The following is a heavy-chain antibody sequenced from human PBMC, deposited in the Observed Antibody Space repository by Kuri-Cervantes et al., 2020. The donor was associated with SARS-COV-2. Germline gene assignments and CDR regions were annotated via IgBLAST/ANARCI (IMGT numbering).Heavy chain of an antibody. Sequence: SCAASGFTFSSYAMHWVRQAPGKGLEYVSAISSNGGSTYYADSVKGRFTISRDNSKNTLYLQMGSLRAEDMAVYYCTRAQTSFDSWGQGTLVTVSS. CDR1: GFTFSSYA. CDR3: TRAQTSFDS. CDR2: ISSNGGST. V-gene: IGHV3-64*02. J-gene: IGHJ4*02.